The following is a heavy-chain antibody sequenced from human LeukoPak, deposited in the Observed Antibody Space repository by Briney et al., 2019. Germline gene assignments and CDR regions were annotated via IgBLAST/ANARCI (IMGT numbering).Heavy chain of an antibody. CDR1: GYTFTSYG. V-gene: IGHV1-18*01. Sequence: ASVKVSCTAPGYTFTSYGISWVRQAPGQGLEWMGWISAYNGNTNYAQKLQGRVTMTTDTSTSTAYMELRSLRSDDTAVYYCARNIVVDYFDYWGQGTLVTVSS. CDR2: ISAYNGNT. J-gene: IGHJ4*02. CDR3: ARNIVVDYFDY. D-gene: IGHD2-15*01.